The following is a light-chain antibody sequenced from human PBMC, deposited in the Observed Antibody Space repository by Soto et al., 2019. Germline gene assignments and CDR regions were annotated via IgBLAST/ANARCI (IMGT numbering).Light chain of an antibody. V-gene: IGKV3D-15*01. Sequence: EIVMTQSPGTLSVSPGERATLSCGASQSVSSNLAWYQQKPGQAPRLLICGASTRATGIPARFSGSGSGTDFTLTISSLQSEDFAVYYCQQYHNWVTFGGGTKVEIK. CDR1: QSVSSN. CDR3: QQYHNWVT. J-gene: IGKJ4*01. CDR2: GAS.